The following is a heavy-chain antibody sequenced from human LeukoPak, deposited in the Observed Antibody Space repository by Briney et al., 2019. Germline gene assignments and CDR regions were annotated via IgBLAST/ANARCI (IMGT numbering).Heavy chain of an antibody. CDR1: GYTFTGYY. V-gene: IGHV1-2*02. Sequence: ASVKVSCKASGYTFTGYYMHWVRQAPGQGLEWMGWINPNSGGTNYAQKFQGRVTMTRDTSISTAYMELSRLRSDDTAVYYCASEEWELRANAFDIWGQGTMVTVSS. J-gene: IGHJ3*02. D-gene: IGHD1-26*01. CDR2: INPNSGGT. CDR3: ASEEWELRANAFDI.